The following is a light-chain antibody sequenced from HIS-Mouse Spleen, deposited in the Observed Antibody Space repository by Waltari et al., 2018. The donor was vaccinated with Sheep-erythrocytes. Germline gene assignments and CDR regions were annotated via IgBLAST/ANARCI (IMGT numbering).Light chain of an antibody. V-gene: IGLV3-1*01. CDR1: KLGDKY. J-gene: IGLJ2*01. CDR2: HDS. Sequence: SYELTQPPSVSVSPGQTASITCSGDKLGDKYAYWYQQKPGQSPVLVIYHDSKRPSGIPERFSGSNSGNTATLTISGTQAMDEADYYCQAWDSSTAVFGGGTKLTVL. CDR3: QAWDSSTAV.